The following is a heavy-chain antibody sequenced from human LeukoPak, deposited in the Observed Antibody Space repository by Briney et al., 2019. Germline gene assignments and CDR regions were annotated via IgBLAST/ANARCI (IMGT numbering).Heavy chain of an antibody. J-gene: IGHJ3*02. CDR2: IIPIFGTA. Sequence: ASVKVSCRASGGTFSSYAISWVRQAPGQGLEWMGGIIPIFGTANYAQKFRGRVTITADESTSTAYMELSSLRSEDTVVYYCASSFSLNAFDIWGQGTMVTVSS. CDR1: GGTFSSYA. V-gene: IGHV1-69*01. CDR3: ASSFSLNAFDI.